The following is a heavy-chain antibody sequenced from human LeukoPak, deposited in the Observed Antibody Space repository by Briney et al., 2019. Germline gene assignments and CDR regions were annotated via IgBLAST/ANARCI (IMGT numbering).Heavy chain of an antibody. D-gene: IGHD3-10*01. CDR1: GFTFSSYG. Sequence: GRSLRLSCAASGFTFSSYGMHWVRQAPGKGLEWVAVIWYDGSNKYYADSVKGRFTISRDNSKNTLYLQMNSLRAEDTAVYYCERDSFARFGHLDYWGQGTLVTV. CDR3: ERDSFARFGHLDY. CDR2: IWYDGSNK. J-gene: IGHJ4*02. V-gene: IGHV3-33*01.